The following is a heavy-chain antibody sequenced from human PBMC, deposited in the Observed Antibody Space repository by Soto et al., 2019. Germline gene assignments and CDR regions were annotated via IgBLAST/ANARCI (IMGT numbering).Heavy chain of an antibody. CDR3: AKFTPPTMLRGVITGFDY. CDR2: ISGSGGST. CDR1: GFTFSSYA. D-gene: IGHD3-10*01. J-gene: IGHJ4*02. Sequence: GGSLRLSCAASGFTFSSYAMSWVRQAPGKGLEWVSAISGSGGSTYYADSVKGRFTISRDNSKNTLYLQMNSLRAEDTAVYYCAKFTPPTMLRGVITGFDYWGQGPLVTVSS. V-gene: IGHV3-23*01.